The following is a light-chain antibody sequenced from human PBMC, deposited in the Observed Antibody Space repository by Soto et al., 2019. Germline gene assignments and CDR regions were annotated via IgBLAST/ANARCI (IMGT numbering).Light chain of an antibody. CDR1: QSISTY. CDR3: QQSYSAPWT. Sequence: DIQMTQSPSSLAASVGARVTITCRASQSISTYLNWYQQKPGKAPKVLIFDASRLQSGVASRFSGSGSGTDFTLTISSLQPEDSATYYCQQSYSAPWTFGQGIKVQVK. J-gene: IGKJ1*01. CDR2: DAS. V-gene: IGKV1-39*01.